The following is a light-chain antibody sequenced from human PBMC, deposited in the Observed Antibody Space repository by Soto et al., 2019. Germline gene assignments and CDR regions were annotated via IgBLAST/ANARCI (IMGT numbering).Light chain of an antibody. CDR3: SSYTSSSTPVV. J-gene: IGLJ2*01. V-gene: IGLV2-14*01. CDR2: DVS. Sequence: QSALTQPASVSGSPGQSITIYCTGTSSDVGGYNYVSWYQQHPGKAPKLMIYDVSNRPSGVSNRFSGSKSGNTASLTISGLQAEDEADYYCSSYTSSSTPVVFGGGTKLPVL. CDR1: SSDVGGYNY.